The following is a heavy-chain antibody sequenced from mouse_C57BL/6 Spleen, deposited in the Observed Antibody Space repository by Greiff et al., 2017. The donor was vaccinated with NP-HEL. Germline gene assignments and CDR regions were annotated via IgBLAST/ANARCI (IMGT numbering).Heavy chain of an antibody. V-gene: IGHV1-61*01. CDR3: ARTITTVVEVYAMDY. D-gene: IGHD1-1*01. CDR2: ISPSDSET. CDR1: GYTFTSYW. Sequence: QVQLQQPGAELVRPGSSVKLSCKASGYTFTSYWMDWVKQRPGQGLAWIGNISPSDSETHSNQKFKDKATLTVDKSSSTAYMQLSSLTSEDSAVYYCARTITTVVEVYAMDYWGQGTSVTVSS. J-gene: IGHJ4*01.